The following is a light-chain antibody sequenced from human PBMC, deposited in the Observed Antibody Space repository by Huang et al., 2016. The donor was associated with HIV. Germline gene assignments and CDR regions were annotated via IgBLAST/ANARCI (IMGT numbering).Light chain of an antibody. CDR3: QHSYGTPFT. Sequence: DIQMTQSPSSLSASVGDRVTITCRASQTIAHYLNLFQQKPGNAPKLLIYAASTFQRGVPARFSGSGSGTDFTLTISSLQPEDFATYYCQHSYGTPFTFGPGTKVDIK. CDR1: QTIAHY. J-gene: IGKJ3*01. V-gene: IGKV1-39*01. CDR2: AAS.